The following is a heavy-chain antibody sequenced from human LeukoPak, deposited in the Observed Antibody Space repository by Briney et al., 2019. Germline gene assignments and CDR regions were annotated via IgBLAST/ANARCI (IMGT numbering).Heavy chain of an antibody. CDR1: GFTFSSYE. CDR2: ISSSGSTI. V-gene: IGHV3-48*03. D-gene: IGHD2-15*01. J-gene: IGHJ4*02. CDR3: ARVSCSGGSCYSMDY. Sequence: PGGSLRLSCAASGFTFSSYEMNWVRQAPGKGLEWVSYISSSGSTIYYADSVKGRFTISRDNAKNSLYLQMNSLRAEDTAVYYCARVSCSGGSCYSMDYWGQGTLVTVSS.